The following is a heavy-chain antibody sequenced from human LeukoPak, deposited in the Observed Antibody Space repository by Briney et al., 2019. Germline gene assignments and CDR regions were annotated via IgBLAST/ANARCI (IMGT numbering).Heavy chain of an antibody. Sequence: PSETLSLTCTVSGGSISTYYCTWIRQPPGKGLEWIGYIYYSGGTNYNPSLKSRVTISINTSKNQFSLKLSSVTAADTAVYYCARDRGYSYDLDYWGQGTLVTVSS. CDR1: GGSISTYY. V-gene: IGHV4-59*01. CDR2: IYYSGGT. J-gene: IGHJ4*02. D-gene: IGHD5-18*01. CDR3: ARDRGYSYDLDY.